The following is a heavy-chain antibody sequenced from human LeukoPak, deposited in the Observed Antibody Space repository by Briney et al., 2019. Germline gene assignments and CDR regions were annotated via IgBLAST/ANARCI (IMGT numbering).Heavy chain of an antibody. V-gene: IGHV1-2*02. Sequence: GASVKVSCKASGYIFTDYYMHWVRQAPGQGLEWMGWFNPASGGTKYAQKFQGRVTMTRDTSINTAYMELSSLGLDDTAVYYCARGLYYGGNHRAHDAFDIWGQGTLVTVSS. J-gene: IGHJ3*02. CDR3: ARGLYYGGNHRAHDAFDI. CDR2: FNPASGGT. CDR1: GYIFTDYY. D-gene: IGHD4-23*01.